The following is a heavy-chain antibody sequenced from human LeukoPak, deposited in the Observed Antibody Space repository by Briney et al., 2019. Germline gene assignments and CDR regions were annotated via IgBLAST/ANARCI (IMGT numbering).Heavy chain of an antibody. J-gene: IGHJ4*02. V-gene: IGHV4-59*01. CDR2: IFYSGST. D-gene: IGHD6-13*01. Sequence: PSETLSLTCTVSHGSISGFHWSWIRQPPGKGLEWIGYIFYSGSTNYNPSLKSRVTISVDTSRSKVSLKLSSVTAADTAVYYCARGGAFSSSWYVDYWGQGTLVTAST. CDR1: HGSISGFH. CDR3: ARGGAFSSSWYVDY.